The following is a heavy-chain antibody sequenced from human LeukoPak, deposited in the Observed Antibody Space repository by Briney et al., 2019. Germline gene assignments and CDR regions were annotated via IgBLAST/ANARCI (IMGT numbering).Heavy chain of an antibody. Sequence: SETLSLTCAVYGGSFSGYYWSWIRQPPGKGLEWIGEINHSGSTNYNPSLKSRVTISVDTSKNQFSLKLSSVTAADTAVYYCARSAPYGSGSLDYWGQGTLVTVSS. V-gene: IGHV4-34*01. CDR3: ARSAPYGSGSLDY. J-gene: IGHJ4*02. D-gene: IGHD3-10*01. CDR1: GGSFSGYY. CDR2: INHSGST.